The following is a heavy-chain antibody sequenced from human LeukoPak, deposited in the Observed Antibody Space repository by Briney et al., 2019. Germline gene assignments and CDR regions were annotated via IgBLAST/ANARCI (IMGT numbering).Heavy chain of an antibody. CDR1: GFTFSSYA. J-gene: IGHJ4*02. D-gene: IGHD3-10*01. CDR3: AKEMGGFGGSDYFDD. V-gene: IGHV3-23*01. Sequence: PGGSLRLSCAASGFTFSSYAMSWVRQAPGKGLEWVSAISGSGSSTYYADSVKGRFTISRDNSKNTLYLQMNSLRAEDTAVYYCAKEMGGFGGSDYFDDWGQGTLVTVSS. CDR2: ISGSGSST.